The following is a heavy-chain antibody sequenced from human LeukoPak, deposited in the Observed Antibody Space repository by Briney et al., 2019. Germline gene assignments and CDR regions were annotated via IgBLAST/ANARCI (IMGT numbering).Heavy chain of an antibody. D-gene: IGHD3-22*01. V-gene: IGHV4-39*01. J-gene: IGHJ4*02. CDR3: ARQAITMIVGGVFDY. CDR1: GGSISSSSYY. Sequence: PSETLSLTCTVSGGSISSSSYYWGWIRQPPGKGLEWIGSIYYSGSTYYNPSLKSRVTISVDTSKNQSSLKLSSVTAADTAVYYCARQAITMIVGGVFDYWGQGTLVTVSS. CDR2: IYYSGST.